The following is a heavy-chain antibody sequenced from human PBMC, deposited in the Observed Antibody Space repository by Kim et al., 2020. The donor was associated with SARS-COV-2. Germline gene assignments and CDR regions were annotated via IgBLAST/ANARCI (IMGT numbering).Heavy chain of an antibody. CDR1: GGSISSGSYY. V-gene: IGHV4-61*02. CDR2: IYTSGST. CDR3: ARQGPLWFGELTAYYYYYGMDV. J-gene: IGHJ6*02. Sequence: SETLSLTCTVSGGSISSGSYYWSWIRQPAGKGLEWIGRIYTSGSTNYNPSLKSRVTISVDTSKNQFSLKLSSVTAADTAVYYCARQGPLWFGELTAYYYYYGMDVWGQGTTVTVSS. D-gene: IGHD3-10*01.